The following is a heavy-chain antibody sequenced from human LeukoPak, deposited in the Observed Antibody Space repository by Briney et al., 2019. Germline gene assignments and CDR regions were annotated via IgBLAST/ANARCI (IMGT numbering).Heavy chain of an antibody. D-gene: IGHD3-9*01. CDR1: GYIFSSYW. CDR3: ARQADYNLLTGYYKGHLDC. CDR2: IYPGDSDT. V-gene: IGHV5-51*01. J-gene: IGHJ4*02. Sequence: KRGESLQISCKASGYIFSSYWIGWLRQLPGKGLEWMGIIYPGDSDTRYSPSFRGQVTISADKSINTAYLQWNSLKASDTAMYYCARQADYNLLTGYYKGHLDCWGQGTLVTVSS.